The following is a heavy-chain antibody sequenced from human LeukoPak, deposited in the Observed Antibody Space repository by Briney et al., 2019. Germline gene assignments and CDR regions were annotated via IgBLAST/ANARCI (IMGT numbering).Heavy chain of an antibody. CDR2: ISASGSNT. V-gene: IGHV3-23*01. J-gene: IGHJ4*02. CDR1: GFTFNNHA. Sequence: PGGSLRLSCAASGFTFNNHAMTWVRQAPGKGLEWVSLISASGSNTYYAGSVKGRFIISRDNSKNTLNLKMSNLRAEDTALYYCARGIYDYALDFWGQGALVTVSS. D-gene: IGHD4/OR15-4a*01. CDR3: ARGIYDYALDF.